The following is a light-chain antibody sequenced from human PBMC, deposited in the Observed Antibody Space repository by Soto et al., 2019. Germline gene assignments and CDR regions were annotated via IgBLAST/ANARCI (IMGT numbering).Light chain of an antibody. CDR1: QGISSA. J-gene: IGKJ2*01. Sequence: AIQLTQSPSSLSASVGDRVTIACRASQGISSALAWYQQKPGKAPKLLIYDASSLESGVPSRFSGSGSGTDFTLTISSLQPEDFATYYCQQFNSYPHTLYTFVQGTKLEIK. V-gene: IGKV1-13*02. CDR3: QQFNSYPHTLYT. CDR2: DAS.